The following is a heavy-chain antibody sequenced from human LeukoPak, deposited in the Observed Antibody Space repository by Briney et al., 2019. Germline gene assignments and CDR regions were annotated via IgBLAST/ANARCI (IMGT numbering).Heavy chain of an antibody. V-gene: IGHV3-11*05. D-gene: IGHD2-15*01. J-gene: IGHJ4*02. CDR1: GFTFSDYY. CDR3: AREWSFCSGGSCYSDY. CDR2: ISSSSSYT. Sequence: PGGSLRLSCAASGFTFSDYYMSWIRQAPGKGLEWVSYISSSSSYTNYADSVKGRFTISRDNAKNSLYLQMNSLRAEDTAVYYCAREWSFCSGGSCYSDYWGQGTLVTVSS.